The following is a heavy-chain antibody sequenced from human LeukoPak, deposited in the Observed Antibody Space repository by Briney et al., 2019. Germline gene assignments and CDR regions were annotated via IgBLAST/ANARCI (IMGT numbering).Heavy chain of an antibody. CDR1: GFTFSSYA. Sequence: GGSLRLPCAASGFTFSSYAMSWVRQAPGKGLEWVSAISGSGGSTYYADSVKGRFTISRDNSKNTLYLQMNSLRAEDTAVYYCAKGGIQLWLGYWGQGTLVTVSS. CDR3: AKGGIQLWLGY. J-gene: IGHJ4*02. CDR2: ISGSGGST. D-gene: IGHD5-18*01. V-gene: IGHV3-23*01.